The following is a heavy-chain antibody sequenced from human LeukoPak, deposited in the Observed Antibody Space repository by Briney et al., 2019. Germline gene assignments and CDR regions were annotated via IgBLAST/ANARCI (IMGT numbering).Heavy chain of an antibody. J-gene: IGHJ4*02. CDR3: ARSTPQDSSWYPSFDY. D-gene: IGHD6-13*01. CDR2: IIPIFGTA. V-gene: IGHV1-69*13. Sequence: ASVKVSCKASGGTFSSYAISWVRQAPGQGLEWMGGIIPIFGTANYAQKFQGRVTITADESTSTVYMEPSSLRSEDTAVYYCARSTPQDSSWYPSFDYWGQGTLVTVSS. CDR1: GGTFSSYA.